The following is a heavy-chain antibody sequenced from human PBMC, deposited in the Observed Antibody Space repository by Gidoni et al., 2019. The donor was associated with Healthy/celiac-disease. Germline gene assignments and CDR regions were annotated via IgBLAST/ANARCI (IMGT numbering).Heavy chain of an antibody. J-gene: IGHJ6*02. D-gene: IGHD2-2*01. CDR2: GNT. Sequence: GNTNYAQKLQGRVTMTTDTSTSTAYMELRSLRSDDTAVYYCARVSCSSTSCYVYYGMDVWGQGTTVTVSS. V-gene: IGHV1-18*01. CDR3: ARVSCSSTSCYVYYGMDV.